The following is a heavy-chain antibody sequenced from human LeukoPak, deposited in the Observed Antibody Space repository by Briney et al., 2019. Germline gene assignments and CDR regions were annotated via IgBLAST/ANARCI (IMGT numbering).Heavy chain of an antibody. CDR3: EMVVAAGDY. D-gene: IGHD2-15*01. J-gene: IGHJ4*02. CDR2: ISYDGSNK. V-gene: IGHV3-30-3*01. Sequence: GGSLRLSCAASGFTFSSYAMHWVRQAPGKGLEWVAVISYDGSNKYYADSVKGRFTISRDNSKNTLYLQMNSLRAEDTAVYYCEMVVAAGDYWGQGTLVTASS. CDR1: GFTFSSYA.